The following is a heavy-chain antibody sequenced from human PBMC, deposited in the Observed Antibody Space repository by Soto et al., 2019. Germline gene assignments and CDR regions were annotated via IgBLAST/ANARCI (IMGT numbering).Heavy chain of an antibody. J-gene: IGHJ6*02. V-gene: IGHV3-23*01. D-gene: IGHD3-9*01. CDR3: AKRILTGYYYYYYGMDV. CDR1: GFTFSSYA. CDR2: ISGSGGST. Sequence: GGSLRLSCAASGFTFSSYAMSWVRQAPGKGLEWVSAISGSGGSTYYADSVKGRFTISRDNSKNTLYLQMNSLRAEDTAVYYCAKRILTGYYYYYYGMDVWGQGTTVTVSS.